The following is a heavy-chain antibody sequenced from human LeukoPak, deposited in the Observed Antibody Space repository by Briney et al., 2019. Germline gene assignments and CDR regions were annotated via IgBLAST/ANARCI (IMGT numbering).Heavy chain of an antibody. CDR2: INHSGST. Sequence: PSETLSLTCAVYGGSFSGYYWSWIRQPPGKGLEWIGEINHSGSTNYNPSLKSRVTISVDTSKNQFSLKLSSVTAADTAVYYCARGPLAAAGRRWFDPWGQGTLVTVSS. D-gene: IGHD6-13*01. CDR1: GGSFSGYY. CDR3: ARGPLAAAGRRWFDP. V-gene: IGHV4-34*01. J-gene: IGHJ5*02.